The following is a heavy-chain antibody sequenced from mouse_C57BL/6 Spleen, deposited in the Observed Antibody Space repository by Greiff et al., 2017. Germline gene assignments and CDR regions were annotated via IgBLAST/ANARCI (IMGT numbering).Heavy chain of an antibody. CDR3: ARRGVTTDYYAMDY. Sequence: EVKVEESGPELVKPGDSVKISCKASGYSFTGYFMNWVMQSHGKSLEWIGRINPYNGDTFYNQKFKGKATLTVDKSSSTAHMELRSLTSEDSAVYYCARRGVTTDYYAMDYWGQGTSVTVSS. V-gene: IGHV1-20*01. CDR2: INPYNGDT. J-gene: IGHJ4*01. D-gene: IGHD2-2*01. CDR1: GYSFTGYF.